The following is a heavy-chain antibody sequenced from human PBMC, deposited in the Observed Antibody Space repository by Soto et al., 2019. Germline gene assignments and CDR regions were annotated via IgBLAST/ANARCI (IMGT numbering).Heavy chain of an antibody. Sequence: QVQLVQSGAEVKKPGSSVKVSCKASGGTFSSYAISWVRQAPGQGLEWMGGIIPIFGTANYPQKFQGRVTITADESTSRAYVELSSLRSEDTAVYYCARSGHNCSGGSCYFDYRGQGTLVTVSS. CDR2: IIPIFGTA. J-gene: IGHJ4*02. V-gene: IGHV1-69*01. CDR3: ARSGHNCSGGSCYFDY. CDR1: GGTFSSYA. D-gene: IGHD2-15*01.